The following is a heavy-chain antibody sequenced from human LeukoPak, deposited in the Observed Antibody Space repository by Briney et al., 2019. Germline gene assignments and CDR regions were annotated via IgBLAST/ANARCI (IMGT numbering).Heavy chain of an antibody. D-gene: IGHD3-22*01. Sequence: SETLSLTCTVSGGSISSSGFYWGWIRQPPGMGLEWIVSINYSGTTYYNPSLKSRVSISVGTSKSQFSLKLSSVTATDTAVYYCARQWDSSGYHEYFQHWGQGTLVTVSS. CDR1: GGSISSSGFY. J-gene: IGHJ1*01. CDR3: ARQWDSSGYHEYFQH. CDR2: INYSGTT. V-gene: IGHV4-39*01.